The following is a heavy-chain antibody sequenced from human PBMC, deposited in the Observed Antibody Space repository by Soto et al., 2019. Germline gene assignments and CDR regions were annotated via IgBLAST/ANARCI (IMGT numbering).Heavy chain of an antibody. V-gene: IGHV3-33*01. J-gene: IGHJ4*02. CDR3: ARDPLLGAGTSTFDY. CDR2: IWYDGSNK. Sequence: GGSLRLSCAASGFTFSSYGMHWVRQAPGKGLEWVAVIWYDGSNKYYADSVKGRFTISRDNSKNTLYLQMNSLRAEDTAVYYCARDPLLGAGTSTFDYWGQGTLVTVSS. CDR1: GFTFSSYG. D-gene: IGHD1-7*01.